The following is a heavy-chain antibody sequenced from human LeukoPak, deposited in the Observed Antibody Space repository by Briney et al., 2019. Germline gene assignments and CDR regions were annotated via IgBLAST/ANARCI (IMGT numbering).Heavy chain of an antibody. V-gene: IGHV3-48*03. J-gene: IGHJ4*02. D-gene: IGHD3-3*01. CDR1: GFTFSSYE. CDR2: ISSSGSTV. Sequence: GGSLRLSCAASGFTFSSYEMNWVRQAPGKGLQWVSYISSSGSTVYYADSVKGGSTISRDNAKNSLYLQMNSLRAEDTAVYYCARDLQMSYDFWSGYQNYFDYWGQGTLVTVSS. CDR3: ARDLQMSYDFWSGYQNYFDY.